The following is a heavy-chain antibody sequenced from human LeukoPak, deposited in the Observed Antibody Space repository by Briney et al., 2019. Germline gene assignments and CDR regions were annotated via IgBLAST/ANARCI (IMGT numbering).Heavy chain of an antibody. D-gene: IGHD2-15*01. Sequence: SETLSLTCAVSGDSINYSRYYWGWIRQAPGKGLEWLGLIYYSGSTSYNPSPKGRITMSVDTSKNQFSLKLRSVTAADSAVYYCARRPPWWQDPGIAVDIWSQGTMVTVSS. CDR1: GDSINYSRYY. J-gene: IGHJ3*02. CDR3: ARRPPWWQDPGIAVDI. V-gene: IGHV4-39*01. CDR2: IYYSGST.